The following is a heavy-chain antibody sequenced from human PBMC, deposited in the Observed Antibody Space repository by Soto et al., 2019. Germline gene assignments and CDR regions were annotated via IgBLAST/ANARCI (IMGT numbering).Heavy chain of an antibody. Sequence: AGSLSLSCVASGFSLSYSAVYWVRQAPEEGQEWGSFISSDSRTIYYADSVEGRFTVSRDNARNSVSLQMDSLRDEDAAVYYCARDSYSSGLTDDGAFDIWGQGTMVTVSS. J-gene: IGHJ3*02. CDR1: GFSLSYSA. CDR3: ARDSYSSGLTDDGAFDI. CDR2: ISSDSRTI. D-gene: IGHD6-19*01. V-gene: IGHV3-48*02.